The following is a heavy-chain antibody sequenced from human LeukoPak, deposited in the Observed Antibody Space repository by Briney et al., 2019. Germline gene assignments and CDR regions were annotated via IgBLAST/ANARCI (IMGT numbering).Heavy chain of an antibody. CDR3: ARIYAAGTVPMDV. D-gene: IGHD6-13*01. CDR1: GGSFSGYY. CDR2: INHSGST. Sequence: SETLSLTCAVYGGSFSGYYWSWIRQPPGKGLEWIGEINHSGSTNYNPSLKSRVTISVDTSKNQFSLKLSSVTAADTAVYYCARIYAAGTVPMDVWGKGTTVTVSS. V-gene: IGHV4-34*01. J-gene: IGHJ6*04.